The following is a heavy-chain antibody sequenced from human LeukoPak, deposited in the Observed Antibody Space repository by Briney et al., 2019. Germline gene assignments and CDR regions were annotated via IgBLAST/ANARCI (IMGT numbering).Heavy chain of an antibody. V-gene: IGHV4-31*03. CDR1: GGSISSGGYY. Sequence: SETLSLTCTVSGGSISSGGYYWSWIRQHPGKGLEWIGYIYYSGSTYYNPSLKSRVTISVDTSKNQFSLKLSSVTAADTAVYYCARGRRGPYSSSQNFDYWGQGTLVTVSS. CDR2: IYYSGST. J-gene: IGHJ4*02. D-gene: IGHD6-13*01. CDR3: ARGRRGPYSSSQNFDY.